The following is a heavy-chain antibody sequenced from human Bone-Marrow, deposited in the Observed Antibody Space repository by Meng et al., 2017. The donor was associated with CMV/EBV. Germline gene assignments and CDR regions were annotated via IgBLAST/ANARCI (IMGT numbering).Heavy chain of an antibody. V-gene: IGHV1-69*05. CDR1: GGTFSSYA. J-gene: IGHJ4*02. CDR3: ARDRKQLVPDFAY. Sequence: SVKVSCKASGGTFSSYAISWVRQAPGQGLEWMGGIIPIFGTANYAQKFQGRVTITTDESTSTAYMELSSLRSDDTAVYYCARDRKQLVPDFAYWGQGQPVTCSS. D-gene: IGHD6-6*01. CDR2: IIPIFGTA.